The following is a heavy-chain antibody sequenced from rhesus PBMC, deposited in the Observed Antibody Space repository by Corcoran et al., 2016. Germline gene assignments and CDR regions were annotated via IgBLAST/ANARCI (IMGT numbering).Heavy chain of an antibody. CDR2: SGGSTGST. Sequence: QVQLQESGPGLVKPSETLSLTCAVSGYSISSGYGWSWIRQPPGKGLEWIGDSGGSTGSTNYNPSLKGRGTISKDPSQDQFSLTVSSVTAADTAVYYCARAPGGWYFDYWGQGVLVTVSS. D-gene: IGHD2-21*01. V-gene: IGHV4-127*01. J-gene: IGHJ4*01. CDR1: GYSISSGYG. CDR3: ARAPGGWYFDY.